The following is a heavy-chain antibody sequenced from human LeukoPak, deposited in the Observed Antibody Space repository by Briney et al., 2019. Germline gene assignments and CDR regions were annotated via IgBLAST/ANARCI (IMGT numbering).Heavy chain of an antibody. CDR1: GYTFTNFY. V-gene: IGHV1-2*02. CDR2: INPDSGDS. Sequence: GASVTVSCKASGYTFTNFYTHWVRQAPGQGLEWMGWINPDSGDSNYTQHFQGRVTMTRDTSISTAYMELSRLRSDDTAVYYCARRSSNWSTRFHSWGQGTLVTVSS. CDR3: ARRSSNWSTRFHS. J-gene: IGHJ4*02. D-gene: IGHD6-13*01.